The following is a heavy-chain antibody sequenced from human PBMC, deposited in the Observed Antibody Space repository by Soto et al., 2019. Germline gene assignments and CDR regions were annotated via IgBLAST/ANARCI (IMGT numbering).Heavy chain of an antibody. Sequence: SETLSLTCAVYGGSFSGYYWSWIRQPPGKGLEWIGEINHSGSTNYNPSLKSRVTISVDTSKNQFSLKLSSVTAADTAVYYCARAGINSSSSLNWFDPWGQGTLVTVSS. CDR3: ARAGINSSSSLNWFDP. V-gene: IGHV4-34*01. CDR2: INHSGST. J-gene: IGHJ5*02. CDR1: GGSFSGYY. D-gene: IGHD5-18*01.